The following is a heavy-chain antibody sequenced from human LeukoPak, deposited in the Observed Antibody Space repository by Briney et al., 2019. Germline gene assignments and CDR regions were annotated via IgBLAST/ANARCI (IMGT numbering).Heavy chain of an antibody. D-gene: IGHD2-2*01. CDR3: ARDIVVVPADEGPTSWQGWFDP. Sequence: SEILSLTCAVSGGSISSSNWWSWVRQPPGKGLEWIGEIYHSGSTNYNPSPKSRVTISVDKSKNQFSLKLSSVTAADTAVYYCARDIVVVPADEGPTSWQGWFDPWGQGTLVTVSS. CDR1: GGSISSSNW. CDR2: IYHSGST. J-gene: IGHJ5*02. V-gene: IGHV4-4*02.